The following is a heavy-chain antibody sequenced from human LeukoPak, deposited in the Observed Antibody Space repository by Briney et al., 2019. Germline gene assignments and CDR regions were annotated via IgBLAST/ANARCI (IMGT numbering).Heavy chain of an antibody. D-gene: IGHD3-16*02. V-gene: IGHV4-34*01. CDR1: GGSFSGYY. CDR3: ARLGPYDYVWGSYLRSRAAFDY. CDR2: INHSGST. Sequence: SETLSLTCAVYGGSFSGYYWSWIRQPPGKGLEWIGEINHSGSTNYNPSLKSRVTISVDTSKNQFSLKLSSVTAADTAVYYCARLGPYDYVWGSYLRSRAAFDYWGQGTLVTVSS. J-gene: IGHJ4*02.